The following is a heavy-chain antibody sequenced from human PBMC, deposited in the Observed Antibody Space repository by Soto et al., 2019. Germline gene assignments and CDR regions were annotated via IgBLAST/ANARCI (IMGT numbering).Heavy chain of an antibody. CDR3: ARDGSIGWDYYMDV. V-gene: IGHV3-13*01. Sequence: EVQLVESGGGLVQPGGSLRLSCAASGFTFSSYDMHWVRQATGKGLEWVSAIGTAGDTYYPGSVKGRFTISRENAKNSLYLQMNSLRAGDTAVYYCARDGSIGWDYYMDVWGKGTTVTGSS. D-gene: IGHD6-19*01. CDR2: IGTAGDT. J-gene: IGHJ6*03. CDR1: GFTFSSYD.